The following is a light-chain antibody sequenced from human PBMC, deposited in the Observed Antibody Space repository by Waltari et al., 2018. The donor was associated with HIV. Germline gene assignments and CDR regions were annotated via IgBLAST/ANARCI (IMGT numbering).Light chain of an antibody. CDR2: WAS. V-gene: IGKV4-1*01. CDR1: QNVLYSSNNKNY. Sequence: DIVMTQSPDSLAVSLGERATINCTSSQNVLYSSNNKNYLAWYQQKPGQPPKLLIYWASTRESGVPDRFSGSGSGTDFTLTISSLQAEDVAVYYCQQYYSTPPYTFGQGTKLEIK. J-gene: IGKJ2*01. CDR3: QQYYSTPPYT.